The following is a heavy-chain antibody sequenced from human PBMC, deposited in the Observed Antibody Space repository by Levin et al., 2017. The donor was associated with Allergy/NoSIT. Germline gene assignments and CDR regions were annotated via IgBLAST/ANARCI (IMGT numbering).Heavy chain of an antibody. J-gene: IGHJ3*02. CDR2: ISSRGRI. Sequence: SETLSLTCTASGGSVNSDVYYWNWIRQPPGKGLEWIGYISSRGRIVHNPSLRPRLTLSMDTAKNQLSLSLTSVTAADTAVYFCARDYFGSLKRWVAFDMWGQGTMVTVSS. CDR1: GGSVNSDVYY. V-gene: IGHV4-61*08. D-gene: IGHD2/OR15-2a*01. CDR3: ARDYFGSLKRWVAFDM.